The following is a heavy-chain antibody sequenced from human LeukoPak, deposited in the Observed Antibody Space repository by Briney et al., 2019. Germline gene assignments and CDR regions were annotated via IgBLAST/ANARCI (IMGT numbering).Heavy chain of an antibody. J-gene: IGHJ4*02. V-gene: IGHV1-18*01. D-gene: IGHD2-15*01. Sequence: ASVKVSCKASGYTFTSYGISWVPQAPGQGLEWMGWISAYNGNTNYAQKLQGRVTMTTDTSTSTAYMELRSLRSDGTAVYYCARAVDVVAATPFDYWGQGTLVTVSS. CDR2: ISAYNGNT. CDR3: ARAVDVVAATPFDY. CDR1: GYTFTSYG.